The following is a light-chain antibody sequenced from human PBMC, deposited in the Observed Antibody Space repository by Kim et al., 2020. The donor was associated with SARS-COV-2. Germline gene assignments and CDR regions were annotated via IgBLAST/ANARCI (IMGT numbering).Light chain of an antibody. CDR2: RAS. CDR1: QSSSW. V-gene: IGKV1-5*03. J-gene: IGKJ1*01. CDR3: QQYNTYPWT. Sequence: SASVGDRVTSTCRARQSSSWLAWYQQRQGKATKVLIYRASDLEGGVPSRFSGSVSGTEFTLTISSLQPDDFATYYCQQYNTYPWTFGQGTKVDIK.